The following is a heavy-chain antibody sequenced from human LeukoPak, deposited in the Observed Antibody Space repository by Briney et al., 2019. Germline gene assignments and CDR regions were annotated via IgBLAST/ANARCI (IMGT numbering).Heavy chain of an antibody. D-gene: IGHD3-10*01. Sequence: PGRSLRLSCAASGFTFSSYAMSWVRQAPGKGLEWVPAISGSGGSTYYADSVKGRFTIARDNSKNTLYLQMNSLRAEDTAVYYCAKELLYYYGMDVWGQGTTVTVSS. J-gene: IGHJ6*02. V-gene: IGHV3-23*01. CDR2: ISGSGGST. CDR1: GFTFSSYA. CDR3: AKELLYYYGMDV.